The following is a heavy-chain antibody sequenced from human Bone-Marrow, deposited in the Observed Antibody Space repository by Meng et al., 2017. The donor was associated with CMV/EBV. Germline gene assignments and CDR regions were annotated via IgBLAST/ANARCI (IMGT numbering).Heavy chain of an antibody. D-gene: IGHD5-24*01. Sequence: GESLKISCAASGFTFSSYSMNWVRQAPGKGLEWVAVISYDGSNKYYADSVKGRFTISRDNSKNTLYLQLNSLRAEDTAVYYCARVNVEMATITGAFDIWGQGTMVTVSS. J-gene: IGHJ3*02. CDR1: GFTFSSYS. CDR3: ARVNVEMATITGAFDI. CDR2: ISYDGSNK. V-gene: IGHV3-30*03.